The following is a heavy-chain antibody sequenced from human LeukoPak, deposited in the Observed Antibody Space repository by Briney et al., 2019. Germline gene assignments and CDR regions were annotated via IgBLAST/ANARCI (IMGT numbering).Heavy chain of an antibody. CDR3: ARVGLSQVRGVLNY. D-gene: IGHD3-10*01. CDR1: GGSFSGYY. V-gene: IGHV4-34*01. J-gene: IGHJ4*02. CDR2: INHSGST. Sequence: PSETLSLTCAVYGGSFSGYYWSWIRQPPGKGLEWIGEINHSGSTNYNPSLKSRVTISVDTSKNQFSLKLSSVTAADTAVYYCARVGLSQVRGVLNYWGQGTLVTVSS.